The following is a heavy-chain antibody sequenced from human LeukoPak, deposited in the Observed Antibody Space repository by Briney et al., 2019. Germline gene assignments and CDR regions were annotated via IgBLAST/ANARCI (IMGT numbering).Heavy chain of an antibody. CDR1: GGSFSGYY. Sequence: SETLSLTCAAYGGSFSGYYWSWIRQPPGKGLEWIGEINHSGSTNYNPSLKSRVTISVDTSKNQFSLKLSSVTAADTAVYYCARLGYSYGVDYWGQGTLVTVSS. CDR3: ARLGYSYGVDY. V-gene: IGHV4-34*01. D-gene: IGHD5-18*01. J-gene: IGHJ4*02. CDR2: INHSGST.